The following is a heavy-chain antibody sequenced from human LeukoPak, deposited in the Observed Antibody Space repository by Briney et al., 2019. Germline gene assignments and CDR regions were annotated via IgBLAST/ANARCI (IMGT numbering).Heavy chain of an antibody. CDR3: ARDTRDYYGSGSSTNWFDP. V-gene: IGHV4-4*07. D-gene: IGHD3-10*01. Sequence: SETLSLTCTVSGSSISSYYWSWIRQPAGKGLEWIGRIYTSGSTNYNPSLKSRVTMSVDTSKNQFSLKLSSVTAADTAVYYCARDTRDYYGSGSSTNWFDPWGQGTLVTVSS. J-gene: IGHJ5*02. CDR1: GSSISSYY. CDR2: IYTSGST.